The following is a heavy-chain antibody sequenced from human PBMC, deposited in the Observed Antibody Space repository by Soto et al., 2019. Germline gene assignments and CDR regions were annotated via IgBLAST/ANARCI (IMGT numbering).Heavy chain of an antibody. CDR3: AREDASGPSALF. CDR2: IYYSGST. Sequence: TLSLTCTVSGYSISSGDYYWSWIRQPPGKGLEWIGYIYYSGSTYYNPSLKSRVTISVDTSKNQFSLKLSSVTAADTAVYYCAREDASGPSALFWGQGTLVTVSS. D-gene: IGHD5-12*01. CDR1: GYSISSGDYY. V-gene: IGHV4-30-4*01. J-gene: IGHJ4*02.